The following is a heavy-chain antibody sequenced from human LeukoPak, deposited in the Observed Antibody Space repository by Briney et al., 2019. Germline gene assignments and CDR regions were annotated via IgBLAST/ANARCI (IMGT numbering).Heavy chain of an antibody. D-gene: IGHD1-20*01. J-gene: IGHJ4*02. CDR3: ARRITGTTSDSFDY. CDR1: GVSIRSGDYY. V-gene: IGHV4-39*01. CDR2: ISHSGST. Sequence: SETLSLTCSVSGVSIRSGDYYWGWIRQPAGKGLEWIGSISHSGSTYYDPSLKSRITISVDTSKNQFSLKVRSVTAADTAVYYCARRITGTTSDSFDYWGQGILVTVSS.